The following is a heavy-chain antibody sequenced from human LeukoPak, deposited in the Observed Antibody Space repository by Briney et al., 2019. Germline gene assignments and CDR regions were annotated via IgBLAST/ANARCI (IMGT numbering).Heavy chain of an antibody. CDR1: GYIFINHG. CDR2: ISAYNGNT. Sequence: ASVKVSCKASGYIFINHGIAGGPQAPGQGLEYMGWISAYNGNTDYAQNLRGRVTMTTDTSTTTAYMELRSLTSDDTAVYYCARWGPSPSDYWGQGTLVTVSS. V-gene: IGHV1-18*01. CDR3: ARWGPSPSDY. J-gene: IGHJ4*02. D-gene: IGHD3-16*01.